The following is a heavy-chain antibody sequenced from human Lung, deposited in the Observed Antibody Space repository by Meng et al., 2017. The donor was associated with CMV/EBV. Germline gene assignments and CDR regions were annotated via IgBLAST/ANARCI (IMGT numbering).Heavy chain of an antibody. J-gene: IGHJ4*02. CDR2: IHPHRGDT. CDR1: GYTFTAHY. Sequence: ASVKVSCKASGYTFTAHYFHWVRQAPGQGLEWMGWIHPHRGDTNYAQQFQGRVTLTRDTSINTGYMELTRLTSDDTAVYYCARDNNWGPDYWGQGKVVTVDS. D-gene: IGHD7-27*01. CDR3: ARDNNWGPDY. V-gene: IGHV1-2*02.